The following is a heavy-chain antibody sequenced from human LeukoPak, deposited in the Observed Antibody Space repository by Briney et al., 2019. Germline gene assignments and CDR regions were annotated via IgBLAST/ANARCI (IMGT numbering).Heavy chain of an antibody. D-gene: IGHD6-19*01. J-gene: IGHJ6*02. CDR3: ARQWGSGWYGEKYYYYGMDV. V-gene: IGHV4-39*01. CDR1: GGSISSNSYY. CDR2: IYYSGGT. Sequence: PSETLSLTCTVSGGSISSNSYYWGWIRQPPGKGLEWVGNIYYSGGTYYNPALKSRVTISVDTSKNQFSLKLRSVTAADTAIYYCARQWGSGWYGEKYYYYGMDVWGQGTTVTVSS.